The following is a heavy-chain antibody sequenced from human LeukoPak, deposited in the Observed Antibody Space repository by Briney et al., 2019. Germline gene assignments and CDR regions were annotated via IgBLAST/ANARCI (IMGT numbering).Heavy chain of an antibody. V-gene: IGHV4-34*01. CDR2: INHSGST. CDR1: GGSFSGYY. Sequence: SETLSLTCAVYGGSFSGYYWSWIRQPPGKGLEWIGEINHSGSTNYNPSLKSRVTISVDTSKNQFSLKLSSVTAADTAVYYCARLVPRYGSGSQSDYWGQGTLVTVSS. J-gene: IGHJ4*02. D-gene: IGHD3-10*01. CDR3: ARLVPRYGSGSQSDY.